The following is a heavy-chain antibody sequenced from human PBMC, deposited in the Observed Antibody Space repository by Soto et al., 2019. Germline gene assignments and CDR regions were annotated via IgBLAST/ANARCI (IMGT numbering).Heavy chain of an antibody. Sequence: QITLKESGPTLVKPTQTLTLTCTFSGFSLKTSGVGVGWIRQPPGKALEWLGIIYWDDDKRYSPALESRLTINKDTSKNQVVLIMTNVDPVETATYYLADSLFDYSWGSYRWPDYWGQGAQVTVSS. D-gene: IGHD3-16*02. V-gene: IGHV2-5*02. J-gene: IGHJ4*02. CDR3: ADSLFDYSWGSYRWPDY. CDR1: GFSLKTSGVG. CDR2: IYWDDDK.